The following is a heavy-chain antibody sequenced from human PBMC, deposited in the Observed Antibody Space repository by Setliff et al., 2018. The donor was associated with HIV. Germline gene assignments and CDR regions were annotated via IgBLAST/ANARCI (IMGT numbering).Heavy chain of an antibody. D-gene: IGHD2-15*01. V-gene: IGHV4-59*01. CDR2: VFYTGSA. CDR3: ARGPSGGGFYYMDV. J-gene: IGHJ6*03. CDR1: GDSFSNYY. Sequence: SETLSLTCTVSGDSFSNYYWSWIRQPPGKGLEWIGYVFYTGSATYNPSLKSRVSISVDRSTNRFSLMMHSVTAADTAVYYCARGPSGGGFYYMDVWGKGTTVTVSS.